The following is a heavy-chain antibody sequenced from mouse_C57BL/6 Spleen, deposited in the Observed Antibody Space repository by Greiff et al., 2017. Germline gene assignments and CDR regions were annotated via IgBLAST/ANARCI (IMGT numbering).Heavy chain of an antibody. CDR3: ARGVDYDPPMDY. CDR1: GYSITSGYY. Sequence: EVKLQESGPGLVKPSQSLSLTCSVTGYSITSGYYWNWIRQFPGNKLEWMGYISYDGSNNYNPSLKNRISITRDTSKNQFFLKLNSVTTEDTATYYCARGVDYDPPMDYWGQGTSVTVSS. D-gene: IGHD2-4*01. CDR2: ISYDGSN. V-gene: IGHV3-6*01. J-gene: IGHJ4*01.